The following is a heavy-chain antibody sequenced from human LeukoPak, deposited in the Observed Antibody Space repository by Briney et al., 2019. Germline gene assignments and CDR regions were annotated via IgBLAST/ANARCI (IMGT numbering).Heavy chain of an antibody. J-gene: IGHJ3*02. CDR1: GYTFTDYY. Sequence: GASVKVSCKASGYTFTDYYVHWVRQAPGQGLEWMGRIIPIFGTANYAQKFQGRVTITTDESTSTAYMELSSLRSEDTAVYYCARSPYYEDGPGAFDIWGQGTMVTVSS. D-gene: IGHD3-22*01. V-gene: IGHV1-69*05. CDR3: ARSPYYEDGPGAFDI. CDR2: IIPIFGTA.